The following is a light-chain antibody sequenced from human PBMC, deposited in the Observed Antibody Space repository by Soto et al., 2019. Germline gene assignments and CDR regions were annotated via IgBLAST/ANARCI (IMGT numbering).Light chain of an antibody. CDR2: NSY. CDR3: QQYENWPPVT. J-gene: IGKJ4*01. Sequence: EIVMTQSPATLSVSPGERATLSCRASQNIRRSLAWYQQKPGQPPRLLIYNSYTRATGIAARFSGSGSGTDFTITISSLQVEDFAVYFCQQYENWPPVTFGGGTKVEIK. CDR1: QNIRRS. V-gene: IGKV3-15*01.